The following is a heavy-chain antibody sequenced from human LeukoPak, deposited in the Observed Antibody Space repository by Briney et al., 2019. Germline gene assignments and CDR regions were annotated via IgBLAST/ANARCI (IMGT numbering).Heavy chain of an antibody. D-gene: IGHD3-16*02. CDR2: ISGSGGST. CDR1: GFAFSGYA. V-gene: IGHV3-23*01. CDR3: AETLLYPSYYDYVWGSYRFDY. J-gene: IGHJ4*02. Sequence: GGSLRLSCAASGFAFSGYAMSWVRQAPGKGLEWVSAISGSGGSTYYADSVKGRFTISRDNSKNTLYLQMNSLRAEDTAVYYCAETLLYPSYYDYVWGSYRFDYWGQGTLVTVSS.